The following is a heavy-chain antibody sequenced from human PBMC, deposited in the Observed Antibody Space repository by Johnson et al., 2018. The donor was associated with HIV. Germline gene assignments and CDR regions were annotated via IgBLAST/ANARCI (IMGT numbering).Heavy chain of an antibody. CDR1: GFTFSSYA. V-gene: IGHV3-30*14. J-gene: IGHJ3*02. CDR3: AREGVGVNAFDI. CDR2: ISYDEIDK. Sequence: QVQLVESGGGVVQPGRSLRLSCAASGFTFSSYAMHWVRQAPGKGLEWVAVISYDEIDKYYADSVTGRFTVSRDNSKNTLYLQMGSLRAEDMAVYYCAREGVGVNAFDIWGQGTMVTVSS. D-gene: IGHD1-26*01.